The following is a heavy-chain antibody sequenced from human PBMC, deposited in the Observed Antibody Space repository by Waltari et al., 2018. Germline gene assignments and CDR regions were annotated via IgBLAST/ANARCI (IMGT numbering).Heavy chain of an antibody. D-gene: IGHD2-8*01. CDR2: IYYSGNT. V-gene: IGHV4-39*01. J-gene: IGHJ4*02. Sequence: QLQLQESGPGLVKPSETLPLTCTVSGGSISSGSYYWGWVRQPPGKGLEWIGSIYYSGNTYYNPCLRSRVTLSVDTSKNQFSLKLSSVTAADTAVYYCARRHPGYCSNGVCSSFDFWGQGTLVTVSS. CDR1: GGSISSGSYY. CDR3: ARRHPGYCSNGVCSSFDF.